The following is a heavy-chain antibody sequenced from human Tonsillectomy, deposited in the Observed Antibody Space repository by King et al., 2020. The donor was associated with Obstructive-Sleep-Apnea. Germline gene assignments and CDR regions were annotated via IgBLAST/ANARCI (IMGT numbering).Heavy chain of an antibody. J-gene: IGHJ4*02. V-gene: IGHV4-30-4*07. CDR1: GASIRSSGYS. Sequence: HVQLQESGPRVVRLSQTLTLTCSVSGASIRSSGYSWTWIRQPPGQALEWIPNIHYTGTTSDHPALGSRATTSMDTSKDTIYLTLQSLTAEDTAGYYCARDPVHYCDFWGQGTLVTVTS. CDR2: IHYTGTT. D-gene: IGHD4-17*01. CDR3: ARDPVHYCDF.